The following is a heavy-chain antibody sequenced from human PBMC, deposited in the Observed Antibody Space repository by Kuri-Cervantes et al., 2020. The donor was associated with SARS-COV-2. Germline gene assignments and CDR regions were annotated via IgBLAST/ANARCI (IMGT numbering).Heavy chain of an antibody. J-gene: IGHJ4*02. Sequence: GGSLRLSCAASGFTFDDYAMHWVRQAPGKGLEWVSGISWNSGSIGYADSVKGRFTISRDNSKNTLYLQMNSLRAEDTAVYYCAKILTPGYCSGGSCYLGDYWGQGTLVTVSS. CDR3: AKILTPGYCSGGSCYLGDY. CDR1: GFTFDDYA. D-gene: IGHD2-15*01. CDR2: ISWNSGSI. V-gene: IGHV3-9*01.